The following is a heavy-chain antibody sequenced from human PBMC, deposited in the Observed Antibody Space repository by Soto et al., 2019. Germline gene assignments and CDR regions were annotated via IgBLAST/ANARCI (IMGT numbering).Heavy chain of an antibody. Sequence: GGSLRLSCAASGFTFSSYGMHWVRQAPGKGLEWVAVISYDGSNKYYADSVKGRFTISRDNSKNTLYLQMNSLRAEDTAVYYCAKTINRSRYYDFWSGPDYWGQGTLVTVSS. CDR3: AKTINRSRYYDFWSGPDY. CDR2: ISYDGSNK. J-gene: IGHJ4*02. V-gene: IGHV3-30*18. D-gene: IGHD3-3*01. CDR1: GFTFSSYG.